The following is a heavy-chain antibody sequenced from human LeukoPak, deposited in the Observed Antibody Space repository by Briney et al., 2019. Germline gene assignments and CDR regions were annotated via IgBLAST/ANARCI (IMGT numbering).Heavy chain of an antibody. CDR2: IYYSGST. CDR3: ARDLDTIAVAGTFDY. J-gene: IGHJ4*02. D-gene: IGHD6-19*01. V-gene: IGHV4-59*12. CDR1: GGSISSYY. Sequence: SETLSLTCTVSGGSISSYYWSWIRQPPGKGLEWIGSIYYSGSTYYNPSLKSRVTISVDTSKNQPSLKLSSVTAADTAVYYCARDLDTIAVAGTFDYWGQGTLVTVSS.